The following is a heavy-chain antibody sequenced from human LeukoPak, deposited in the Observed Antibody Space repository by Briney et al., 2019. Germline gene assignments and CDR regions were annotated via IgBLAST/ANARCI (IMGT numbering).Heavy chain of an antibody. CDR3: AKSRLVAPVDY. CDR1: GFTFSSYG. J-gene: IGHJ4*02. Sequence: GGSLRLSCAASGFTFSSYGMHWVRQAPGKGLEWVAVISYDGSNKYYADSVKGRFTISRDNSKNTLYLQMNSLRAEDTAVYYCAKSRLVAPVDYWGQGTLVTVSS. D-gene: IGHD5-12*01. V-gene: IGHV3-33*05. CDR2: ISYDGSNK.